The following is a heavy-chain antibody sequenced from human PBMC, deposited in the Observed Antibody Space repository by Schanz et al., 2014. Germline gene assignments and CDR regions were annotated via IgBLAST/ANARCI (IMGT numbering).Heavy chain of an antibody. CDR1: GFPFSDYF. Sequence: QVQLVDSGGGLVKPGGSLRLSCTASGFPFSDYFMAWIRQPPGRGPEWVSYIGNGGVTIYYADSVKGRFTISRDNSKNSLYLQMNSLRAEDTAVYYCARIGGSVFDYWAQGTLVTVSS. V-gene: IGHV3-11*01. CDR2: IGNGGVTI. CDR3: ARIGGSVFDY. J-gene: IGHJ4*02. D-gene: IGHD3-10*01.